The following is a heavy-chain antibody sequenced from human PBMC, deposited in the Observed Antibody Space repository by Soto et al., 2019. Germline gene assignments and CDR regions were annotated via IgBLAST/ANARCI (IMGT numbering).Heavy chain of an antibody. CDR1: GGAITAYY. J-gene: IGHJ5*02. V-gene: IGHV4-4*07. Sequence: SETLSLTCTVSGGAITAYYWSWIRQPIGEGLQWIGRVYSTGSTNYNPSLRSRVTMSVDTSQNQFFLRLSSVTAADTAVYYCARDEYYDSNNWFDHWGQGILVTVSS. CDR3: ARDEYYDSNNWFDH. CDR2: VYSTGST. D-gene: IGHD3-22*01.